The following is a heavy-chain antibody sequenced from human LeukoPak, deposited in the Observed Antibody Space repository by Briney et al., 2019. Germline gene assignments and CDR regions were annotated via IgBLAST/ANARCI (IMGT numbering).Heavy chain of an antibody. CDR1: GYTFTSYY. CDR3: ARASMVGSLCFDY. CDR2: INPSGGST. V-gene: IGHV1-46*01. D-gene: IGHD4/OR15-4a*01. J-gene: IGHJ4*02. Sequence: ASVKVSCKASGYTFTSYYMHWVRQAPGQGHERMGIINPSGGSTSYAQKFQGRVTMTRDTSTSTVYMALSSVRAADPAVYYCARASMVGSLCFDYWGQGTMVTVSS.